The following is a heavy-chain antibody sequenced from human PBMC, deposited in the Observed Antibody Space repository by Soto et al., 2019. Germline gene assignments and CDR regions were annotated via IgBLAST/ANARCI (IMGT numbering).Heavy chain of an antibody. CDR2: FDPEDGET. CDR1: GYALTELS. CDR3: ACDSGSYYYYGMDV. V-gene: IGHV1-24*01. Sequence: ASVKVSCKVSGYALTELSMHWVRQAPGKGLEWMGGFDPEDGETIYAQKFQGRVTMTEDTSTDTAYMELSSLRSEDTAVYYCACDSGSYYYYGMDVWGQGTTVTVSS. D-gene: IGHD1-26*01. J-gene: IGHJ6*02.